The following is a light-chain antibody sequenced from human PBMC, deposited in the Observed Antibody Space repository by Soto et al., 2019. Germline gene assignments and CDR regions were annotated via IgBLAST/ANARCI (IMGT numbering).Light chain of an antibody. CDR3: SSFTSSHTGV. Sequence: QSALTQPASVSGSPGQSITISCTGTSSDVGGYKYVSWYQQHPGKAPKLMIYEVTNRPSGVSNRFSGSKSGNTASLTISGLQPEDEADYYCSSFTSSHTGVFGGGTQLTVL. CDR2: EVT. V-gene: IGLV2-14*01. J-gene: IGLJ3*02. CDR1: SSDVGGYKY.